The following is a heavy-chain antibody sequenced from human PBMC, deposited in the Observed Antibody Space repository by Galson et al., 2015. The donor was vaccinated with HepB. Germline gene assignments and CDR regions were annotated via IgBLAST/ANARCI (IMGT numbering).Heavy chain of an antibody. CDR3: ARDEGILYYFDY. CDR1: GFTFSSYG. CDR2: IWYDGSNK. J-gene: IGHJ4*02. V-gene: IGHV3-33*01. Sequence: SLRLSCAASGFTFSSYGMHWVRQAPGKGLEWVAVIWYDGSNKYYADSVKGRFTISRDNSKNTLYLQMNSLRAEDTAVYYCARDEGILYYFDYWGQGTLVTVSS.